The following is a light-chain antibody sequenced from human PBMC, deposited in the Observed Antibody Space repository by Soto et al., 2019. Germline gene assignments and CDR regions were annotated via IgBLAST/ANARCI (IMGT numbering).Light chain of an antibody. CDR2: EVS. Sequence: QSALAQPASLSGSPGQSITISCTGTSSDVGGYNYVSWYQQHPGKAPKLMIYEVSNRPSGVSNRFSGSKSGNTASLTISGLQAEDEADYYCSSYTSSSTQVFGTGTRSPS. CDR3: SSYTSSSTQV. V-gene: IGLV2-14*01. CDR1: SSDVGGYNY. J-gene: IGLJ1*01.